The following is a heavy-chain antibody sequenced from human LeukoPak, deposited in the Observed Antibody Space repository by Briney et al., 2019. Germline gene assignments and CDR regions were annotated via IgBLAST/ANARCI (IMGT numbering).Heavy chain of an antibody. D-gene: IGHD3-9*01. J-gene: IGHJ3*01. CDR2: IQYDGSHE. Sequence: TGGSLRLSCAASGLTFSTSDMHWVRQAPGKGPEWVSFIQYDGSHENYSDSVKGRFTISRDNSRNTLYLQMYSLTPDDTAVYYCAKDLFFWGQGTVVTVSS. V-gene: IGHV3-30*02. CDR1: GLTFSTSD. CDR3: AKDLFF.